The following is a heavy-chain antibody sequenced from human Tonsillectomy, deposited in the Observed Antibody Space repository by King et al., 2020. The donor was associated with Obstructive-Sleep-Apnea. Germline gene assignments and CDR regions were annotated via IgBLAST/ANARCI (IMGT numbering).Heavy chain of an antibody. V-gene: IGHV3-64D*09. CDR1: VFTFSSSA. CDR2: IISHGGST. J-gene: IGHJ5*02. D-gene: IGHD6-19*01. Sequence: VQLVESGGGLVQPGGALRLSCLASVFTFSSSAMHWVRQAPGKGLEYVSAIISHGGSTYYADTMRGRFTISRDNSKNTLYLQMSSLRAEDTAVYYGVKDAGIAVVDPWGQGTLVTVSS. CDR3: VKDAGIAVVDP.